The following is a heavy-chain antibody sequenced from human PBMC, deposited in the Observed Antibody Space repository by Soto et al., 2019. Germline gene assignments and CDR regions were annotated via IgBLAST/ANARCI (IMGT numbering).Heavy chain of an antibody. CDR2: IYYSGST. CDR3: ARSRTTVTPSGFQH. J-gene: IGHJ1*01. D-gene: IGHD4-17*01. CDR1: GGSISSGGYY. Sequence: SETLSLTCAVSGGSISSGGYYWNWIRQHPGKGLEWIGYIYYSGSTYYNPSLKSRVTISVDTSKSQFSLKLSSVTAADTAVYYCARSRTTVTPSGFQHWGQGTLVTVSS. V-gene: IGHV4-31*11.